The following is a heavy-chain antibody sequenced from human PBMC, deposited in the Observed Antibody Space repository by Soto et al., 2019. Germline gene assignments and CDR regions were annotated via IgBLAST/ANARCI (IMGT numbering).Heavy chain of an antibody. Sequence: GGSLRLACAASGFTFTGSWMSRVRQAPGKGLEWVANIRPDGNEKYYVDSVKGRFTSSRDNNKNSLYLEMNSLRIEDAAVYYCTRGHYYDSRRDDWGQGTRFRVSS. D-gene: IGHD3-22*01. J-gene: IGHJ4*02. CDR1: GFTFTGSW. V-gene: IGHV3-7*01. CDR3: TRGHYYDSRRDD. CDR2: IRPDGNEK.